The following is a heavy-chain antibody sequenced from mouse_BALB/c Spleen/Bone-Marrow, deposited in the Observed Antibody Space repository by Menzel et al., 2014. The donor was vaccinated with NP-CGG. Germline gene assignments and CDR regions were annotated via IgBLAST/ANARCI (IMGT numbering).Heavy chain of an antibody. Sequence: QVQLQQSGAELVKPGASVKLSCKASGYTFTSYWMHWVKQRPGQGLEWIGEINPSNGRTNYNEKFKSKATLTVDKSSSTAYMQLSSLTSEDSAVYYCARLEGNYGSTFAYWGQGTLVTVSA. CDR1: GYTFTSYW. CDR3: ARLEGNYGSTFAY. CDR2: INPSNGRT. D-gene: IGHD1-1*01. J-gene: IGHJ3*01. V-gene: IGHV1S81*02.